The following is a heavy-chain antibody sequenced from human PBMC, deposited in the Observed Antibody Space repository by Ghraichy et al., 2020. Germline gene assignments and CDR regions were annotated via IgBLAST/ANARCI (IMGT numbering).Heavy chain of an antibody. CDR2: ISRSGGST. CDR1: GFTFSRYA. J-gene: IGHJ3*02. D-gene: IGHD1-26*01. CDR3: AKEGYSGSVASIPDALDI. V-gene: IGHV3-23*01. Sequence: GGSLRLSCAASGFTFSRYAMSWVRQAPGKGLEWVSAISRSGGSTDYADSVKGRCTISRDNSKNTLFLQMNSLRAEDTALYYCAKEGYSGSVASIPDALDIWGQGTMVTVSS.